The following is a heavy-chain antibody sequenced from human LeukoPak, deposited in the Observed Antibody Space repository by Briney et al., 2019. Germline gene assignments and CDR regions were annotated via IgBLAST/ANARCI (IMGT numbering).Heavy chain of an antibody. D-gene: IGHD3-22*01. CDR2: INYSGRT. V-gene: IGHV4-34*01. Sequence: GSLRLSCAASGFTFSSYGMTWIRQPPGKGLEWIGEINYSGRTNHNPSLKSRVTISVDTSKKQFSLKLRSVTPADTAVYYCARGLAISGGYYDSSGHEVCYFDYWGQGTLVTVSS. CDR1: GFTFSSYG. CDR3: ARGLAISGGYYDSSGHEVCYFDY. J-gene: IGHJ4*02.